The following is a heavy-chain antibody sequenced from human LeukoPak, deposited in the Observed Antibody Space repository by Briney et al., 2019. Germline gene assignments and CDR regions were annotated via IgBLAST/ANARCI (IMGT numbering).Heavy chain of an antibody. CDR2: IRPYDGNT. D-gene: IGHD3-10*01. Sequence: ASVKVSCKASGYTFTGYYIHWVRQAPGQGLEWMGWIRPYDGNTKYAQNFQGRVTMTTDTSTTTAYMELRSLRSDDTAVYYCAREVFGRFDYWGQGTPVSVPS. V-gene: IGHV1-18*04. CDR1: GYTFTGYY. CDR3: AREVFGRFDY. J-gene: IGHJ4*02.